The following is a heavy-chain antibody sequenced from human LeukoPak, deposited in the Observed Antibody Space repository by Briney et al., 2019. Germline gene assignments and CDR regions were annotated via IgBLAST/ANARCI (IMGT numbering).Heavy chain of an antibody. CDR2: INHSGST. V-gene: IGHV4-34*01. J-gene: IGHJ5*02. D-gene: IGHD2-15*01. Sequence: PSETLSLTCAVYGGSFSGYYWSWIRQPPGKGLEWIGEINHSGSTNYNPSLKSRVTISVDTSKNQFSLKLSSVTAADTAVYYCASLGSSHRYCSGGSCYDHWGQGTLVTVSS. CDR3: ASLGSSHRYCSGGSCYDH. CDR1: GGSFSGYY.